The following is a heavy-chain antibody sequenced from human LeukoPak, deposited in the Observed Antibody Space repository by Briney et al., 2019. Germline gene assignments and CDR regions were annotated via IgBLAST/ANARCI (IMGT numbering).Heavy chain of an antibody. CDR1: GYTFSSYG. V-gene: IGHV1-18*01. J-gene: IGHJ4*02. D-gene: IGHD1-26*01. CDR3: ARDESSGSYSFDY. Sequence: ASVKVSCKASGYTFSSYGISWVRQAPGQGLEWMAWISVYNGNTKYAQKVQGRVTMTTDTSTSTAYMELRSLRSDDTAVYYCARDESSGSYSFDYWGKGTLVTVSS. CDR2: ISVYNGNT.